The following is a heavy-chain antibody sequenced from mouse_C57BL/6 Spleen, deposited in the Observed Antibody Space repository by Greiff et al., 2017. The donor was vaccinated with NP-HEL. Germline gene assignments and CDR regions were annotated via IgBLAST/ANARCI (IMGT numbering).Heavy chain of an antibody. V-gene: IGHV5-9-1*02. CDR1: GFTFSSYA. CDR2: ISSGGDYI. Sequence: EVKLMESGEGLVKPGGSLKLSCAASGFTFSSYAMSWVRQTPEKRLEWVAYISSGGDYIYYADTVKGRLTISRDNARNTLYLQMSSLKSEDTAMYYCTRITKGGAMDYWGQGTSVTVSS. CDR3: TRITKGGAMDY. D-gene: IGHD1-1*01. J-gene: IGHJ4*01.